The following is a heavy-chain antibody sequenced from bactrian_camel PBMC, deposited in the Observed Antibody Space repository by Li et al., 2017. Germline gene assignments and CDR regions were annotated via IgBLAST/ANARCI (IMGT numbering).Heavy chain of an antibody. Sequence: HVQLVESGGGSVQAGGSLRLSCVVSGNTNRVTYWGWFRRYPGQGRVGVARIDNNGITRYVDSVKGRLTISRDKAENTLHLQMNSLQPEVTAMYYCAASSAGSSCLTLDYVSRYGYWGRGTQVTVS. J-gene: IGHJ4*01. CDR3: AASSAGSSCLTLDYVSRYGY. V-gene: IGHV3S53*01. CDR1: GNTNRVTY. D-gene: IGHD2*01. CDR2: IDNNGIT.